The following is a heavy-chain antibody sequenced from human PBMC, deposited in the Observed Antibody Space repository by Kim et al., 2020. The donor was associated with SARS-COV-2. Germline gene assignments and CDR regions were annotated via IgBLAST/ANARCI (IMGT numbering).Heavy chain of an antibody. CDR3: ARHLGGGVGANDY. V-gene: IGHV4-39*01. CDR2: IYYSGST. D-gene: IGHD1-26*01. J-gene: IGHJ4*02. CDR1: GGSISSSSYY. Sequence: SETLSLTCTVSGGSISSSSYYWGWIRQPPGKGLEWIGSIYYSGSTYYNPSLKSRVTISVDTSKNQFSLKLSSVTAADTAVYYCARHLGGGVGANDYWGQGTLVTVSS.